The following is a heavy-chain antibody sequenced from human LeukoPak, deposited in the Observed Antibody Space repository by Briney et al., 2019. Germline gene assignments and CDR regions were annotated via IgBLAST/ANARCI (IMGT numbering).Heavy chain of an antibody. J-gene: IGHJ6*02. Sequence: ASVKVSCKASGYTFTSYGISWVRQAPGQGLEWMGWISAYNGNTNYAQKLQGRVTMTTDTSTSTANMELRSLRSDDTAVYYCAREYQIFGVVIAYYYYGMDVWGQGTTVTVSS. CDR2: ISAYNGNT. CDR3: AREYQIFGVVIAYYYYGMDV. V-gene: IGHV1-18*01. D-gene: IGHD3-3*01. CDR1: GYTFTSYG.